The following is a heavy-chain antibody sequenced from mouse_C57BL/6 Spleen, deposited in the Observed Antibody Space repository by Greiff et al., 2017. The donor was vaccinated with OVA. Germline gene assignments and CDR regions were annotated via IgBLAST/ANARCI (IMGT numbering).Heavy chain of an antibody. CDR1: GFNIKDYY. CDR2: IDPEDGET. V-gene: IGHV14-2*01. Sequence: EVQVVESGAELVKPGASVKLSCTASGFNIKDYYMHWVKQRTEQGLEWIGRIDPEDGETKYAPKFQGKATITADTSSNTAYLQLSSLTSEDTAVYYCASPTSFFYYFDYWGQGTTLTVSS. D-gene: IGHD2-10*01. J-gene: IGHJ2*01. CDR3: ASPTSFFYYFDY.